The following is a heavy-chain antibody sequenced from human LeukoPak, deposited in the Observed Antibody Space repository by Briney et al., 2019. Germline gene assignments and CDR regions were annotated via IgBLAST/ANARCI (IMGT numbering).Heavy chain of an antibody. CDR2: ISTSGRT. V-gene: IGHV4-61*02. CDR1: GGSISSSSYY. Sequence: SAETLSLTCTVSGGSISSSSYYWSWLPPPAGKGLVWIGRISTSGRTNYNPSLKSRVTISVDTSKNQSSLKLSSVTAADTAVYYCARDPDGGYDFFDYWGQGTLVTVSS. CDR3: ARDPDGGYDFFDY. J-gene: IGHJ4*02. D-gene: IGHD5-12*01.